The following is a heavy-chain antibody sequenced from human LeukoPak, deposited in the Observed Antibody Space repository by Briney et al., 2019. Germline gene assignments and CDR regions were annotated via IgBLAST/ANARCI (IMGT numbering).Heavy chain of an antibody. CDR3: ARGGGLDV. CDR2: ISSSARDT. Sequence: TGGSLRLSCAASGFSFSEHYMGWIRQAPGKGLEWVSYISSSARDTFYADSVKGRFTISRDNAKNSLYLQMNSLRAEDTAVYFCARGGGLDVWGQGATVTVSS. J-gene: IGHJ6*02. D-gene: IGHD3-16*01. V-gene: IGHV3-11*01. CDR1: GFSFSEHY.